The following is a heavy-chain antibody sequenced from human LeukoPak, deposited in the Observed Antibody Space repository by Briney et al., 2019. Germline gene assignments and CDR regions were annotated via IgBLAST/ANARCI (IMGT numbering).Heavy chain of an antibody. CDR1: GGSISSYY. V-gene: IGHV4-59*01. CDR3: AKGYCTNGVCYSNWFDP. J-gene: IGHJ5*02. CDR2: IYYSGST. D-gene: IGHD2-8*01. Sequence: PSETLSLTCTVSGGSISSYYWSWIRQPPGKGLEWIGYIYYSGSTNYNPSLKSRVTISVDTSNNQFSLKLSSVTAADTAVYYCAKGYCTNGVCYSNWFDPWGQGTLVTVSS.